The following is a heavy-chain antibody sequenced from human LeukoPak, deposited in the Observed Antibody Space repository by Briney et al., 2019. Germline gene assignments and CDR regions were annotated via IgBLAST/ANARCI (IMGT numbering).Heavy chain of an antibody. V-gene: IGHV4-61*01. J-gene: IGHJ4*02. Sequence: SETLSLTCTVSGGSVSSGSYYWSWIRQPPGKGLEWIGYIYYSGSTNYNPSLKSRVTISVDTSKNQFSLKLSSVTAADTAVYYCARGSEGGYETTDEYYFDYWGQGTLVTVSS. CDR1: GGSVSSGSYY. CDR2: IYYSGST. D-gene: IGHD5-12*01. CDR3: ARGSEGGYETTDEYYFDY.